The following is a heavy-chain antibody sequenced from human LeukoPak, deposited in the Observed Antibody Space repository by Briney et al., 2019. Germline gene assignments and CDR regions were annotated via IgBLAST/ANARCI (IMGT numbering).Heavy chain of an antibody. CDR1: GFTFTSYA. Sequence: GGSLRLSCTASGFTFTSYAMTWVRQAPGKGLEWVSGISGSGGHTYNADSVEGRFTISRDNSKNTVSLQLSSLRVEDTAVYFCARDPNGDYIGTFDMWGRGTMVSVSS. D-gene: IGHD4-17*01. J-gene: IGHJ3*02. CDR2: ISGSGGHT. CDR3: ARDPNGDYIGTFDM. V-gene: IGHV3-23*01.